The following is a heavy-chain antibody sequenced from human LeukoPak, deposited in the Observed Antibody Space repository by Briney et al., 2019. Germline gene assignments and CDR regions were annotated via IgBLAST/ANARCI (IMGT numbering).Heavy chain of an antibody. CDR3: ARGSRLPSSTPYYYYGMDV. V-gene: IGHV3-30-3*01. CDR2: ISYDGSNK. Sequence: PGGSLRLSCAASGFTFSSYAMHWVRQAPGKGLEWVAVISYDGSNKYYADSVKGRFTISRDNAKNTLYLQMNSLRAEDTAVYYCARGSRLPSSTPYYYYGMDVWGQGTTVTVSS. CDR1: GFTFSSYA. D-gene: IGHD6-19*01. J-gene: IGHJ6*02.